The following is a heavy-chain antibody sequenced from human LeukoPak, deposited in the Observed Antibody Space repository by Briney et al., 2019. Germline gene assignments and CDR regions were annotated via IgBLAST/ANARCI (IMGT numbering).Heavy chain of an antibody. CDR3: ARVYYYGSYYYMDV. D-gene: IGHD3-10*01. Sequence: PGGSLRLSCAASGFTFSSYGMSWVRQPPGKGLEWIGSFYYSGSTYYNPSLKSRVTISVDTSKNQFSLKLSSVTAADTAVYYCARVYYYGSYYYMDVWGKGTTVTISS. J-gene: IGHJ6*03. CDR1: GFTFSSYG. V-gene: IGHV4-39*01. CDR2: FYYSGST.